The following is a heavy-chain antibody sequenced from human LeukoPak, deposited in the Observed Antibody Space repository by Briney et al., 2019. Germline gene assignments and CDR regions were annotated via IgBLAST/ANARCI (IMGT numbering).Heavy chain of an antibody. V-gene: IGHV1-2*02. CDR2: INPNSGGT. CDR1: GYTFTGYY. J-gene: IGHJ6*02. Sequence: GASVKLSCKASGYTFTGYYMHWVRQAPGQGLEWMGWINPNSGGTNYAQKFQGRVTMTRDTSISTAYMELSRLRSDDTAVYYCASASPSSKEGYYYYGMDVWGQGTTVTVSS. D-gene: IGHD2-2*01. CDR3: ASASPSSKEGYYYYGMDV.